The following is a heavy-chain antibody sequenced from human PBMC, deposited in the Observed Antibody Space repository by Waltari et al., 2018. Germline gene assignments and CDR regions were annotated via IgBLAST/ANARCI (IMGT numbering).Heavy chain of an antibody. V-gene: IGHV4-59*01. J-gene: IGHJ5*02. D-gene: IGHD6-13*01. Sequence: QVQLQESGPGLVKPSETLSLTCTVSGGSISSYYWSWIRQPPGKGLEWIGYIYYSGSTNYTPSLKSRVTISVDTSKNQFSLKLSSVTAADTAVYYCARASSIAAAGNGGLNWFDPWGQGTLVTVSS. CDR1: GGSISSYY. CDR3: ARASSIAAAGNGGLNWFDP. CDR2: IYYSGST.